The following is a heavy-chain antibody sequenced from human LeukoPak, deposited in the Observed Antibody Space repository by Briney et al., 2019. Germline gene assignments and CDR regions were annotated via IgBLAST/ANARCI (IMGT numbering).Heavy chain of an antibody. CDR1: GYSFTGYY. V-gene: IGHV1-2*02. J-gene: IGHJ4*02. Sequence: GASVKVSCKASGYSFTGYYMHWVRQAPGQGLEWMGWINPNSGDTKYAQKFQGRVTMTRNTSISTAYMELSSLRSEDTAVYYCARGGSRFVRFGYWGQGTLVTVSS. D-gene: IGHD2-2*01. CDR2: INPNSGDT. CDR3: ARGGSRFVRFGY.